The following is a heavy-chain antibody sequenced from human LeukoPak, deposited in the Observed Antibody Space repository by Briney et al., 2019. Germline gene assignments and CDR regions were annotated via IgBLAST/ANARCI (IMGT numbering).Heavy chain of an antibody. V-gene: IGHV1-18*01. CDR3: ARDVRGIVGMDYFDY. D-gene: IGHD3-22*01. CDR2: ISAYNGNT. Sequence: ASVTVSCKASGYIFIIYGISWVRQAPGPGLEWMGWISAYNGNTKYAQKLQGRVTMTTDTSTSTAYMELRSLRSDDTAVYYCARDVRGIVGMDYFDYWGQGTLVTVSS. J-gene: IGHJ4*02. CDR1: GYIFIIYG.